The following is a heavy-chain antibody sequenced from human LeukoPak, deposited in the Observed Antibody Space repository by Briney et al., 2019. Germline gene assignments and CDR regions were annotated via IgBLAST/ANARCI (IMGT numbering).Heavy chain of an antibody. Sequence: SGTLSLTCAVSGGSILTTNWWSWVRQPPGKGLEWIGEVHLSGASNYNPSLKSRVNMSIDKSKNQLSLELTSVTAADTAIYYCTRESGAFSPFGFWGQGILVTVSS. D-gene: IGHD1-26*01. CDR1: GGSILTTNW. CDR3: TRESGAFSPFGF. V-gene: IGHV4-4*02. CDR2: VHLSGAS. J-gene: IGHJ4*02.